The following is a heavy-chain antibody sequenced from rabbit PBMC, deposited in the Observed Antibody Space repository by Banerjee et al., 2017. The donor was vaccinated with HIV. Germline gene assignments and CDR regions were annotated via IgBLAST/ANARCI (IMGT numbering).Heavy chain of an antibody. CDR3: ARGDYGDYGHFNL. Sequence: QQQLEESGGGLVKPGGTLTLTCKASGIDFSSYYYMCWVRQAPGKGLEWIGCIVTGDGITYYASWAKGRFTFSKTSSTTVTLQLTSLTAADTATYFCARGDYGDYGHFNLWGQGTLVTVS. D-gene: IGHD2-1*01. CDR2: IVTGDGIT. V-gene: IGHV1S45*01. CDR1: GIDFSSYYY. J-gene: IGHJ4*01.